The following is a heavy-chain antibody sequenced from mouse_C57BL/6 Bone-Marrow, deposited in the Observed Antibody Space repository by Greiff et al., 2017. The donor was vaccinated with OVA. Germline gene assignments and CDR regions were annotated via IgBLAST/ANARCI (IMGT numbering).Heavy chain of an antibody. CDR2: IYPRSGNT. J-gene: IGHJ4*01. V-gene: IGHV1-81*01. CDR1: GYTFTSYG. Sequence: QVQLKQSGAELARPGASVKLSCKASGYTFTSYGISWVKQRPGQGLEWIGEIYPRSGNTYYNEKFKGKATLTADKSSSTAYMELRSLTSEDSAVYFCASEGEYYYAVDYWGRGTSVTVSS. CDR3: ASEGEYYYAVDY.